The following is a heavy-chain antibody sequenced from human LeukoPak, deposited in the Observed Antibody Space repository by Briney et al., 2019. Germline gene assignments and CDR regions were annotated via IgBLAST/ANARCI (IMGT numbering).Heavy chain of an antibody. CDR3: AAILAAAGPGIFGY. CDR1: GYTLAELS. J-gene: IGHJ4*02. V-gene: IGHV1-24*01. Sequence: GASVKVSCKVSGYTLAELSMHWVRQAPGKGLEWMGGFDPEDGETIYAQKFQGRVTMTEDTSTDTAYMELSSLRSEDTAVYYCAAILAAAGPGIFGYWGQGTLVTVSS. D-gene: IGHD6-13*01. CDR2: FDPEDGET.